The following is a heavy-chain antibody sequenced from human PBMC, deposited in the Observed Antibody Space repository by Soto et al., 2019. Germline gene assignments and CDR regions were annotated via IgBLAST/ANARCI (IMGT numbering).Heavy chain of an antibody. Sequence: QVQLVQSGAEVKKPGSSVKVSCKASGGTFSSYAISWVRQAPGQGLEWMGGIIPIFGTANYAQKFQGRVTITAAESTSTAYMELSSLRSEDTAVYYCARDDLAYCGGDCYSPFDYWGQGTLVTVSS. CDR1: GGTFSSYA. J-gene: IGHJ4*02. CDR3: ARDDLAYCGGDCYSPFDY. V-gene: IGHV1-69*12. D-gene: IGHD2-21*02. CDR2: IIPIFGTA.